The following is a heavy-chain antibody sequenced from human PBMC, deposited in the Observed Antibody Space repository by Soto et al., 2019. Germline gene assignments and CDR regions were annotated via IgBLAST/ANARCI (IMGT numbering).Heavy chain of an antibody. CDR1: GFTFSSYG. J-gene: IGHJ6*02. D-gene: IGHD3-10*01. CDR3: ARAHLFAVWVRGVIVFQEASYGMDV. V-gene: IGHV3-33*01. CDR2: IWYDGSNK. Sequence: QVQLVESGGGVVQPGRSLRLSCAASGFTFSSYGMHWVRQAPGKGLEWVAVIWYDGSNKYYADSVKGRFTISRDNSKNTLHLQMNSLRAEDTAVYYCARAHLFAVWVRGVIVFQEASYGMDVWGQGTTVTVSS.